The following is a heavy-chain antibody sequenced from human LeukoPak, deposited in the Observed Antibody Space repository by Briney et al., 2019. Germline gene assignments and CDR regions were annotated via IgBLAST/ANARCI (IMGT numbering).Heavy chain of an antibody. CDR1: GGSISSY. D-gene: IGHD1-26*01. CDR2: IYGSGTT. J-gene: IGHJ4*02. V-gene: IGHV4-4*07. Sequence: SETLSLTCTVSGGSISSYWSWIRQPAGKGLEWIGRIYGSGTTTYNPSLKSRVSMSIDTSKNQFSLKLMSVTAADTAVYYCARGSFGATPGQRWGQGTLVTVSS. CDR3: ARGSFGATPGQR.